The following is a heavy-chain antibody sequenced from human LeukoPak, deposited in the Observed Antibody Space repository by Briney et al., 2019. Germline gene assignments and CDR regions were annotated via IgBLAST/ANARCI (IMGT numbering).Heavy chain of an antibody. CDR3: ARHVATTVTRGYSCHPMDV. V-gene: IGHV4-4*09. J-gene: IGHJ6*03. Sequence: SETLCLTCTASGASMSTYYWSWIRQPPGEGLEWIAYIAPSGGAVYNPSLNSRLTVSVDTSENQFSLKLNSVTAADTAVYYCARHVATTVTRGYSCHPMDVWAKGPRSPSP. D-gene: IGHD4-17*01. CDR2: IAPSGGA. CDR1: GASMSTYY.